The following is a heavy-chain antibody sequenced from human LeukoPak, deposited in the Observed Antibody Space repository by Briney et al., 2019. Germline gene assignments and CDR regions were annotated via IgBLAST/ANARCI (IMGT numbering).Heavy chain of an antibody. CDR1: GGSISSGRYY. Sequence: SETLSLTCTVSGGSISSGRYYWSWIRQPAGKGLEWIGRIYTRGSTNYNPSLKSRVTISVDTSKNQFSLKLSSVTAADTAVYYCARLHYYDSSGYYPPYYFDYWGQGTLVTVSS. D-gene: IGHD3-22*01. CDR2: IYTRGST. CDR3: ARLHYYDSSGYYPPYYFDY. V-gene: IGHV4-61*02. J-gene: IGHJ4*02.